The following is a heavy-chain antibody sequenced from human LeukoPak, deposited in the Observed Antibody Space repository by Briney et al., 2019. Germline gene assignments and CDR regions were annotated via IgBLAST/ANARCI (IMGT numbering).Heavy chain of an antibody. V-gene: IGHV3-7*05. CDR3: VGDNWSAYFDY. J-gene: IGHJ4*02. Sequence: PGVSLRLSCAASGFTFSDYWMSWLPQAPGKRREFVANIKQNGSEKNHAHSVKVRFTISRDNAKNSLYLQMNSLRADDTAVYYCVGDNWSAYFDYWGQGSLVTVPA. CDR1: GFTFSDYW. CDR2: IKQNGSEK. D-gene: IGHD3-3*01.